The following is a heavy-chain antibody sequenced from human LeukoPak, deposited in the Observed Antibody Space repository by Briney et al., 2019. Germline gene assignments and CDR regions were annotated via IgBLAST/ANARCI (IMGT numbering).Heavy chain of an antibody. CDR1: GGSISSSNW. CDR2: IYHSGST. V-gene: IGHV4-4*02. CDR3: ARGAYYYDSSGRNWFDP. D-gene: IGHD3-22*01. Sequence: SETLSLTCAVSGGSISSSNWWSWVRQPPGKGLEWIGEIYHSGSTNYNPSLKSRVTISVDTSKNQFSLKLSSVTAADTAVYYCARGAYYYDSSGRNWFDPWGQGTLVTVSS. J-gene: IGHJ5*02.